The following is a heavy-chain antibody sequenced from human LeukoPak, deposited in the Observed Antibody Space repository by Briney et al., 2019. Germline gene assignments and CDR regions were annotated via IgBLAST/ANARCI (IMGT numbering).Heavy chain of an antibody. CDR1: GFIFGSYA. J-gene: IGHJ4*02. D-gene: IGHD3-3*01. Sequence: GGSLRLSCAASGFIFGSYAMSWVRQAPGKGLEWVSTVSGNGGITYYADSMKGRFTISRDNSKNTLFLQMNSLRGEDTAVYYCAKDPVYGSGQSHPSDYWGQGTLVTVSS. CDR2: VSGNGGIT. V-gene: IGHV3-23*01. CDR3: AKDPVYGSGQSHPSDY.